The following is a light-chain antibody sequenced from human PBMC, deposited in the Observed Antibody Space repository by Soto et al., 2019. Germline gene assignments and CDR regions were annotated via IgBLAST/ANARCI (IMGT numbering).Light chain of an antibody. CDR1: SSNIGAGYD. V-gene: IGLV1-40*01. CDR2: GNS. Sequence: QSVLTQPPSVSGAPGQRVTISCTGSSSNIGAGYDVHWYQQLPGTAPKLLIYGNSNRPSGVPDRFSGSKSGTSASLAITGLQAEDEADYYCHSYDSILSGSIFGGGTKLTVL. J-gene: IGLJ2*01. CDR3: HSYDSILSGSI.